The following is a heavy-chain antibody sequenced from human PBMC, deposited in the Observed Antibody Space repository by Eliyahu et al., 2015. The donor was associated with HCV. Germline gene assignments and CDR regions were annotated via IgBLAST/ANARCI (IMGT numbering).Heavy chain of an antibody. CDR2: IXSDGSST. CDR3: AREEYSGYDYSRDFDY. D-gene: IGHD5-12*01. Sequence: EVQLVESGGGLVQPGGSLRLSCAASGFTFXSSWMHWVRQAPGKGLVWVSRIXSDGSSTSYADSVKGRFTISRDNAKNTLYLQMNSLRAEDTAVYYCAREEYSGYDYSRDFDYWGQGTLVTVSS. J-gene: IGHJ4*02. V-gene: IGHV3-74*01. CDR1: GFTFXSSW.